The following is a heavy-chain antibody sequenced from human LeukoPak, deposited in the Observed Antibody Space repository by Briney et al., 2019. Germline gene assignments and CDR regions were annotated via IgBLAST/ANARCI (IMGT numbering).Heavy chain of an antibody. CDR1: GGFISSGSYY. Sequence: PSETLSLTCTVSGGFISSGSYYWGWIRQPPGKGLEWIGSIYYSGSTYYNPSLKSRVTISVDTSKNQFSLKLSSVTAADTAVYYCARGKVVVISLYYFDYWGQGTLVTVSS. V-gene: IGHV4-39*01. CDR2: IYYSGST. J-gene: IGHJ4*02. CDR3: ARGKVVVISLYYFDY. D-gene: IGHD3-22*01.